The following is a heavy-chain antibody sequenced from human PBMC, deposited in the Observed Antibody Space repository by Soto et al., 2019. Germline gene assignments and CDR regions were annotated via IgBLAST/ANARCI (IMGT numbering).Heavy chain of an antibody. Sequence: QVQLVQSGAEVKKPGASVKVSCKASGYTFTSYAMHWVRQAPGQRLEWMGWINAGNGNTKYSQKFQGRVTITRDTSASTAYMELSSLRSEDTAVYYCARGPYCSSTSCHENYYYGMDVWGQGTTVTVSS. CDR2: INAGNGNT. CDR3: ARGPYCSSTSCHENYYYGMDV. J-gene: IGHJ6*02. V-gene: IGHV1-3*01. CDR1: GYTFTSYA. D-gene: IGHD2-2*01.